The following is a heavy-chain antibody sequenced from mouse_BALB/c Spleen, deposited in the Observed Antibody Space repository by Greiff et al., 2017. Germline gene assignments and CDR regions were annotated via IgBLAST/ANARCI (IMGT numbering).Heavy chain of an antibody. CDR3: TRLLGRSAMDY. Sequence: QVQLQQPGAELVRPGASVKLSCKASGYTFTSYWINWVKQRPGQGLEWIGNIYPSDSYTNYNQKFKDKATLTVDKSSSTAYMQLSSPTSEDSAVYYCTRLLGRSAMDYWGQGTSVTVSS. CDR2: IYPSDSYT. V-gene: IGHV1-69*02. CDR1: GYTFTSYW. J-gene: IGHJ4*01. D-gene: IGHD4-1*01.